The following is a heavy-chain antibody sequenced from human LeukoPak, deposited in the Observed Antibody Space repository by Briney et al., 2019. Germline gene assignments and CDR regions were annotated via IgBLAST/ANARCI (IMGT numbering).Heavy chain of an antibody. V-gene: IGHV3-23*01. Sequence: PGGSLRLSCAASGFTFSSCDVSWVRQAPGKGLEWVSGISSSGANTHYADSVRGRFTISRDNSNNTLYLQMASLRAEDTAVYYCARGRILGLESFFDLWGQGTLVTVSS. D-gene: IGHD3-16*01. CDR2: ISSSGANT. J-gene: IGHJ4*02. CDR1: GFTFSSCD. CDR3: ARGRILGLESFFDL.